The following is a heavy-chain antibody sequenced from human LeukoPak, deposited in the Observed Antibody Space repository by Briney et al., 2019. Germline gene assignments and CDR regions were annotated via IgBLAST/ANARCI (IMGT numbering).Heavy chain of an antibody. CDR2: IRYDGSNK. Sequence: GGSLRLSCAASGFTFSSYWMHWVRQAPGKGLEWVAFIRYDGSNKYYADSVKGRFTISRDNSKNTLYLQMNSLRAEDTAVYYCAKDRVSSWPDAFDIWGQGTMVTVSS. CDR1: GFTFSSYW. CDR3: AKDRVSSWPDAFDI. D-gene: IGHD6-13*01. V-gene: IGHV3-30*02. J-gene: IGHJ3*02.